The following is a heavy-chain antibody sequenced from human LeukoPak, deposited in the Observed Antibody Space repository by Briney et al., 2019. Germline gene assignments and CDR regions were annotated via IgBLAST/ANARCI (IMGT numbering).Heavy chain of an antibody. D-gene: IGHD3-22*01. V-gene: IGHV4-30-2*01. CDR1: GGSISSGGYS. CDR2: IYHSGST. J-gene: IGHJ5*02. Sequence: SQTLSLTCAVSGGSISSGGYSWSWIRQPPGKGLEWIGYIYHSGSTYYNPSLKSRVTISVDRSKNQFSLKLSSVTATDTAVYYCARGYYDSSGLNWFDPWGQGTLVTVSS. CDR3: ARGYYDSSGLNWFDP.